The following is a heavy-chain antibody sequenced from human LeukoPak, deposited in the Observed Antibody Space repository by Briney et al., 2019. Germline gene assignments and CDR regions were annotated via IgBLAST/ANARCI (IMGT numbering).Heavy chain of an antibody. CDR1: GYTFTGYY. CDR3: ATISSYSGGSYGGSDY. Sequence: ASVKVSYTASGYTFTGYYMHWVRQAPGQGLEWMGRINPNSGGTNYAQKFQGRVTMTRDTSISTAYMELSRLRSDDTAVYYCATISSYSGGSYGGSDYWGQGTLVTVSS. D-gene: IGHD2-15*01. V-gene: IGHV1-2*06. J-gene: IGHJ4*02. CDR2: INPNSGGT.